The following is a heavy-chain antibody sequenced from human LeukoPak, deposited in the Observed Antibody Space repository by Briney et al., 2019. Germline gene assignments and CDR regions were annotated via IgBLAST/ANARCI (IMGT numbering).Heavy chain of an antibody. J-gene: IGHJ5*02. Sequence: PGGSLRLSCAATGFTFSSYSMNWVRQAPGKGLEWVSSISSSSSYIYYADSVKGRFTISRDNAKNTLYLQMNSLRAEDTAVYYCAPIFGVVMGGSATSNWFDPWGQGTLVTVSS. V-gene: IGHV3-21*01. D-gene: IGHD3-3*01. CDR3: APIFGVVMGGSATSNWFDP. CDR1: GFTFSSYS. CDR2: ISSSSSYI.